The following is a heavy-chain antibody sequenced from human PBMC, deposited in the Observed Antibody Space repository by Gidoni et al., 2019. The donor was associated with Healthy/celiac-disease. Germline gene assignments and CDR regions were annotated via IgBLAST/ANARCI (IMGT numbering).Heavy chain of an antibody. CDR3: ARLGGLGSGRINYFDY. Sequence: QLQLQESGPGLVKPSETLSLTCTVSGGPIRSSSYYWGWIRQPPGKGLEWIGSIYYSGSTYYNPSLKSRVTISVDTSKNQFSLKLSSVTAADTAVYYCARLGGLGSGRINYFDYWGQGTLVTVSS. CDR2: IYYSGST. CDR1: GGPIRSSSYY. J-gene: IGHJ4*02. V-gene: IGHV4-39*01. D-gene: IGHD3-10*01.